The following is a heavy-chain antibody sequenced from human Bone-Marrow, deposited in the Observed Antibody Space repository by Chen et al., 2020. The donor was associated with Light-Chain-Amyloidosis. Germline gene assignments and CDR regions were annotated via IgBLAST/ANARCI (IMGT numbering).Heavy chain of an antibody. CDR3: IFRGPDFDT. V-gene: IGHV1-2*02. CDR1: GYTFTAHF. CDR2: INPKSGAT. J-gene: IGHJ4*02. D-gene: IGHD3-22*01. Sequence: QVQLVQSGAEVKRPGASVKVSCEASGYTFTAHFMYWVRQAPGQGPEWMGWINPKSGATTYVQKFQGRLSLTMDTSISTAYMELSSLRSDDTAVYYCIFRGPDFDTWGRGSLVTVSS.